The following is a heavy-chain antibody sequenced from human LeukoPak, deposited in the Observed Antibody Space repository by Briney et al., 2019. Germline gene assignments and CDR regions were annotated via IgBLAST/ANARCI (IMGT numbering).Heavy chain of an antibody. CDR2: ISYDGSNK. Sequence: GGSLRLSCAASGFTFSSYGMHWVRQAPGKGLEWVAVISYDGSNKYYADSVKGRFTISRDNSKNTLYLQMNSLRAEDTAVYYCAKDLGYCSGGSCPQSYYYYYYGMDVWGQGTTVTVSS. J-gene: IGHJ6*02. D-gene: IGHD2-15*01. CDR1: GFTFSSYG. V-gene: IGHV3-30*18. CDR3: AKDLGYCSGGSCPQSYYYYYYGMDV.